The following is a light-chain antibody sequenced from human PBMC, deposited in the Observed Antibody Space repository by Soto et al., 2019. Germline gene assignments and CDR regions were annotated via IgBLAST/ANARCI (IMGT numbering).Light chain of an antibody. Sequence: EILFTHSPVTLSLSPVESATLSCRASQSVSSNLTWYQQKPGQAPRLLIFGASTRASGIPARFSGSGSGTEFTLTISTLQSEDFAIYYCQQSYGCPPTFGQGTKVDIK. CDR3: QQSYGCPPT. CDR2: GAS. J-gene: IGKJ1*01. V-gene: IGKV3-15*01. CDR1: QSVSSN.